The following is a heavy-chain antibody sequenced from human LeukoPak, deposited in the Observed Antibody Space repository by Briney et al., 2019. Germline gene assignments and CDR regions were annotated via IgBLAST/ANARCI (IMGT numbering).Heavy chain of an antibody. Sequence: NSSGTLSLTCAVSGGSISSSNWWSWVRQPPGQGLEWIGEIYHSGSTNYNPSLKSRVTISVDKSKNQFSLKLSSVTAADTAVYYCARDYDSSGHYRYNWFDPWGQGTLVTVSS. J-gene: IGHJ5*02. CDR2: IYHSGST. CDR3: ARDYDSSGHYRYNWFDP. V-gene: IGHV4-4*02. D-gene: IGHD3-22*01. CDR1: GGSISSSNW.